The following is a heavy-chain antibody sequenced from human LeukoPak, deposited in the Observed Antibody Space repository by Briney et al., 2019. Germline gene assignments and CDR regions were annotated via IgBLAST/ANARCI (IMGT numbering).Heavy chain of an antibody. J-gene: IGHJ4*02. D-gene: IGHD3-10*01. Sequence: ASVNVSCKASGYTFPSYGISWVRQAPGQGVEWMGWISGYNGNTNYAQKLQGRVTMTTDTSTSTAYMELRRMRSDDTAVYYCARVLRVAPYYLDYWGEGTLVTVYS. V-gene: IGHV1-18*01. CDR1: GYTFPSYG. CDR2: ISGYNGNT. CDR3: ARVLRVAPYYLDY.